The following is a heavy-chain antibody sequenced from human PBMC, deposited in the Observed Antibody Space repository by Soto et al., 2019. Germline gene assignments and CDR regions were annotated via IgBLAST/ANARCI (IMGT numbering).Heavy chain of an antibody. CDR3: ARGRRYTSTGTGGF. Sequence: PGGSLRLSCAASGFTFSMYWMHWVRQVPGKGPEWVSRINDDGISTNYADSVKGRFTISRDNAKNTLYLQMNALRVEDTAVYYCARGRRYTSTGTGGFWGQGPLVTVSS. J-gene: IGHJ4*02. D-gene: IGHD1-1*01. CDR1: GFTFSMYW. CDR2: INDDGIST. V-gene: IGHV3-74*01.